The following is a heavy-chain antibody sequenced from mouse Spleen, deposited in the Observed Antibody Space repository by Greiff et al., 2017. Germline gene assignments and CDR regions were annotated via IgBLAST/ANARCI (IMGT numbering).Heavy chain of an antibody. Sequence: EVKLVESGGGLVKPGGSLKLSCAASGFTFSSYAMSWVRQTPEKRLEWVATISSGGSYTYYPDSVKGRFTISRDNAKNTLYLQMSSLRSEDTAMYYCARHSGKGYFDYWGQGTTLTVSS. CDR2: ISSGGSYT. D-gene: IGHD1-3*01. CDR1: GFTFSSYA. V-gene: IGHV5-9-3*01. CDR3: ARHSGKGYFDY. J-gene: IGHJ2*01.